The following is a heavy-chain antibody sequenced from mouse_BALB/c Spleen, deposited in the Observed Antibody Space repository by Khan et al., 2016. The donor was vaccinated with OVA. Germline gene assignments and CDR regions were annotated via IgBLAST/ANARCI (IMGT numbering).Heavy chain of an antibody. Sequence: EVKLEESGPGLVKPSQSLSLTCTVTGYSITSYYAWNWIRQFPGNKLEWMGYISYSGCTSYNPSLKSRISITRDTSKNQFFLQLNSVTTEDTATYYCARKNYYGYAMDYWGQGTSVTVSS. V-gene: IGHV3-2*02. CDR1: GYSITSYYA. CDR2: ISYSGCT. J-gene: IGHJ4*01. CDR3: ARKNYYGYAMDY. D-gene: IGHD1-1*01.